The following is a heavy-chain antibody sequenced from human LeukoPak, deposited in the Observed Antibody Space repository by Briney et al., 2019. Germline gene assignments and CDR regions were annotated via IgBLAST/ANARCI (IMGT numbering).Heavy chain of an antibody. V-gene: IGHV3-21*01. CDR1: GFTFSSYS. D-gene: IGHD6-13*01. Sequence: PGGSLRVSCAASGFTFSSYSMNWVRQAPGKGLEWVSSISSSSSYIYYADSVKGRFTISRDNAKNSLYLQMNSLRAEDTAVYYCARAPAAPFYYFDYWGQGTLVTVSS. J-gene: IGHJ4*02. CDR2: ISSSSSYI. CDR3: ARAPAAPFYYFDY.